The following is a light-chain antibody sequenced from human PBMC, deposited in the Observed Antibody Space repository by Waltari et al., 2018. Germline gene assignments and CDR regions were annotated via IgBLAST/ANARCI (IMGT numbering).Light chain of an antibody. CDR2: DVT. J-gene: IGLJ1*01. Sequence: QSALTQPASVSGSPGQSITIPSTGTSSDVGGYKSVHWYQQHPGKAPKLMIYDVTERPSGISNRFSGSKSGNTASLTISGLQAEDEADYYCGSYTSSSTFYLFGTGTKVTVL. CDR1: SSDVGGYKS. CDR3: GSYTSSSTFYL. V-gene: IGLV2-14*03.